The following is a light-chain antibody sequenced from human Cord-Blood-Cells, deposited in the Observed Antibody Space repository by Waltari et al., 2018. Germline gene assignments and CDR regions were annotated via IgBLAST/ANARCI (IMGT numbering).Light chain of an antibody. Sequence: QSVLTQPPSASGTPGQRVTISCSGSSSNLGSNYVYWYQQLQGTAPKLLIYRNNQRPSGVPDRFSGSKSGTSASLAISGLRSEDEADYYCAAWDDSLSGRVFGGGTKLTVL. CDR1: SSNLGSNY. V-gene: IGLV1-47*01. CDR2: RNN. J-gene: IGLJ3*02. CDR3: AAWDDSLSGRV.